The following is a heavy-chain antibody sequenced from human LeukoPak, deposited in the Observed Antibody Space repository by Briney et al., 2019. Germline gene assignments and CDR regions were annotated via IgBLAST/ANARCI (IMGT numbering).Heavy chain of an antibody. Sequence: PSETLSLTCTVSGGSISSYYWNWTRQPPGKGLEWIGYIYYSGSTTYNPSLKSRVTMSVDTSKNQFSLKLNSVTAADTAVYYCARGGSSWYDGIDYWGQGTLVTVSS. CDR1: GGSISSYY. J-gene: IGHJ4*02. V-gene: IGHV4-59*01. CDR3: ARGGSSWYDGIDY. D-gene: IGHD6-13*01. CDR2: IYYSGST.